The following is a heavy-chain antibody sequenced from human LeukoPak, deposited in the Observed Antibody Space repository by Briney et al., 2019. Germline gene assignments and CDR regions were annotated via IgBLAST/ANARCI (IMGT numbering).Heavy chain of an antibody. Sequence: GGSLRLSCAASGFTFSSYDMSWVRQAPGRGLEWVSGTRGSGGSTYYADSVKGRFTISRDNSKNTLYLQMNSLRAEDTAVYYCAKDISMIVVVITEAAFDIWGQGTMVTVSS. J-gene: IGHJ3*02. V-gene: IGHV3-23*01. CDR2: TRGSGGST. CDR3: AKDISMIVVVITEAAFDI. D-gene: IGHD3-22*01. CDR1: GFTFSSYD.